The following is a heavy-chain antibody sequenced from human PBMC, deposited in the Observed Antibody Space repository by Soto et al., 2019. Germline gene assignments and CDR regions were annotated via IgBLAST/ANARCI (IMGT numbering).Heavy chain of an antibody. Sequence: SETLSLTCAVYGGSFSGYYWSWIRQPPGKGLEWIGEINHSGSTNYNPSLKSRVTISVDTSKNQFSLKLSSVTAADTAVYYCARGRFLRGYCSGGSCYSSWFDPWGQGTPVTVSS. CDR2: INHSGST. D-gene: IGHD2-15*01. V-gene: IGHV4-34*01. J-gene: IGHJ5*02. CDR3: ARGRFLRGYCSGGSCYSSWFDP. CDR1: GGSFSGYY.